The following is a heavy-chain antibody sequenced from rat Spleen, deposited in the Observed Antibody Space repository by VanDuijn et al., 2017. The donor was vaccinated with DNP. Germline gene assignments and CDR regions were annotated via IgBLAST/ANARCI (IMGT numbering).Heavy chain of an antibody. CDR2: ISTSGSRT. J-gene: IGHJ3*01. CDR1: GFTFDNYY. D-gene: IGHD1-2*01. CDR3: ARHGYSSYRFAY. V-gene: IGHV5-25*01. Sequence: EVHLVESGGGLVQPGRSLKLSCAASGFTFDNYYMAWVRQAPKKGLEWVATISTSGSRTYYSDSVKGRFIISRDNAKDTLYLQMDSLRSEDTATYYCARHGYSSYRFAYWGQGTLVTVSS.